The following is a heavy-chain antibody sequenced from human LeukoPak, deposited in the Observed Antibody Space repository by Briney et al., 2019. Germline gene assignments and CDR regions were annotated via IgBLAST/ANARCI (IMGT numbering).Heavy chain of an antibody. J-gene: IGHJ6*02. CDR3: AREGYSSSWSDYYYYGMDV. D-gene: IGHD6-13*01. CDR1: GGTFSSYA. Sequence: AVKVSCKASGGTFSSYAISWVRQAPAQGLEWMGRIIPILGIANYAQKFQGRVTITADKSTSTAYMELSSMRSEDTAVYYCAREGYSSSWSDYYYYGMDVWGQGTTVTVSS. V-gene: IGHV1-69*04. CDR2: IIPILGIA.